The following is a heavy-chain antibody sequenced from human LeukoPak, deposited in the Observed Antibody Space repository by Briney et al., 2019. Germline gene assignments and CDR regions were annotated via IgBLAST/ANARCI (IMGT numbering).Heavy chain of an antibody. CDR3: ARETGEPFYFDY. Sequence: GASVKVSCKASGGTFSSYAISWVRQAPGQGLEWMGRIIPIFGTANYAQKFQGRVTITTDESTSTACMELSSLRSEDTAVYYCARETGEPFYFDYWGQGTLVTVSS. CDR2: IIPIFGTA. D-gene: IGHD3-10*01. J-gene: IGHJ4*02. V-gene: IGHV1-69*05. CDR1: GGTFSSYA.